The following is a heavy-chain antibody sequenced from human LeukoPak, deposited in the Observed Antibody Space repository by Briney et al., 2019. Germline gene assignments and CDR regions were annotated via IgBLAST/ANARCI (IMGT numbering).Heavy chain of an antibody. CDR2: ISGSSDNT. CDR3: AEHQASRPN. Sequence: GGSLRLSCAASRFSISTYAMNWVRQAPGKGLEWVSGISGSSDNTYYADSVKGRFTISRDNSKNTLSLQMSSLRADDTAVYYCAEHQASRPNWGQGTLVTVSS. D-gene: IGHD6-6*01. V-gene: IGHV3-23*01. J-gene: IGHJ4*02. CDR1: RFSISTYA.